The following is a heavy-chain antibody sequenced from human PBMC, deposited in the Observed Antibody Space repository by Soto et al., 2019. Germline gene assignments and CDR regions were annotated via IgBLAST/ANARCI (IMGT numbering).Heavy chain of an antibody. Sequence: EVQLLESGGGLVQPGGSLRLSCAASGFTFSNYALSWVRQPPGKGLEWVSAIDNGGVGTYYADSVKGRFPISRDNSKSTMYLQMDRLRAEDTAVFYCRIWAPQRASQIDPWGQGSLVIVSS. V-gene: IGHV3-23*01. D-gene: IGHD3-16*01. CDR1: GFTFSNYA. CDR3: RIWAPQRASQIDP. CDR2: IDNGGVGT. J-gene: IGHJ5*02.